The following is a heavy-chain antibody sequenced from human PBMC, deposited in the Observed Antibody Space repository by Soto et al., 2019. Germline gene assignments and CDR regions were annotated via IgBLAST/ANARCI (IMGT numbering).Heavy chain of an antibody. CDR3: ARNQGYYGSGRSSFDY. J-gene: IGHJ4*02. CDR2: IWSDGSNK. Sequence: QVQLVESGGGVVQPGRSLRLSCAASGFTFSNYGMHWVRQAPGKGLEWVAIIWSDGSNKYYSDSVKGRFTISRDNSKNXLDLQINSLRADDTAVYYCARNQGYYGSGRSSFDYWGQGTLVTVSS. V-gene: IGHV3-33*01. D-gene: IGHD3-10*01. CDR1: GFTFSNYG.